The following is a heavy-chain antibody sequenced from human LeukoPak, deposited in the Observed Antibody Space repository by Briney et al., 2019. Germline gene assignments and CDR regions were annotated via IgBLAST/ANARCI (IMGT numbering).Heavy chain of an antibody. CDR2: ISTSGTT. Sequence: KASETLSHTCTVSGGSVTTYYWSWIRQSAGKGLEWIGHISTSGTTTYNPSLKSRVTMPVDTSKNQFSLKLTSVTAADTAVYYCAREATVVGATIIWGQGTLVTVSS. J-gene: IGHJ4*02. CDR1: GGSVTTYY. V-gene: IGHV4-4*07. CDR3: AREATVVGATII. D-gene: IGHD1-26*01.